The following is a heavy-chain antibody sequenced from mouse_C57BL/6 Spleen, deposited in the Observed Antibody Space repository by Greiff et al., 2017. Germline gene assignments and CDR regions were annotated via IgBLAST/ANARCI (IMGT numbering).Heavy chain of an antibody. Sequence: VHGVESGAELVRPGTSVKVSCKASGYAFTNYLIEWVKQRPGQGLEWIGVINPGSGGTNYNEKFKGKATLTADKSSSTAYMQLSSLTSEDSAVYFCARGSNYDDYYAMDYWGQGTSVTVSS. CDR3: ARGSNYDDYYAMDY. D-gene: IGHD2-5*01. J-gene: IGHJ4*01. CDR2: INPGSGGT. CDR1: GYAFTNYL. V-gene: IGHV1-54*01.